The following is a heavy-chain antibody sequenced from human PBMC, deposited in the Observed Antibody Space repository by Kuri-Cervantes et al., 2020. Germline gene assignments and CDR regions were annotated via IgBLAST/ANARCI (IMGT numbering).Heavy chain of an antibody. D-gene: IGHD1-1*01. CDR3: ARANSSSLWYYYYMDV. CDR1: GFTFSSYS. Sequence: GESLKISCAASGFTFSSYSMNWVRQAPGKGLEWVSSISSSSSYIYYADSVKGRFTISRDNAKNSLYLQMNSLGAEDTAVYYCARANSSSLWYYYYMDVWGKGTTVTVSS. CDR2: ISSSSSYI. V-gene: IGHV3-21*01. J-gene: IGHJ6*03.